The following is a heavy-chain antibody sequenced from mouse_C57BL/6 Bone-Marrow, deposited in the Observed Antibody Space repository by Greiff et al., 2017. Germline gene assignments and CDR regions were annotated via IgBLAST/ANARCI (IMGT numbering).Heavy chain of an antibody. CDR2: IYPRSGNT. CDR1: GYTFTSYG. D-gene: IGHD1-1*01. Sequence: SGAELARPGASVKLSCKASGYTFTSYGISWVKQRTGQGLEWIGEIYPRSGNTYYNEKFKGKATLTANKSSSTAYMELRSLTSEDSAVYFCAREVYYGRSPFDYWGQGTTLTVSS. J-gene: IGHJ2*01. CDR3: AREVYYGRSPFDY. V-gene: IGHV1-81*01.